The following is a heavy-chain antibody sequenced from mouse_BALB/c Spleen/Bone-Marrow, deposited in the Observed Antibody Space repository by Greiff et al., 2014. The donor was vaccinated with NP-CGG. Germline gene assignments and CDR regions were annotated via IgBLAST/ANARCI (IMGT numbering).Heavy chain of an antibody. CDR3: AREGYGYDGGDFDD. CDR2: ITTGSGST. V-gene: IGHV1S41*01. CDR1: GYTFTNYW. Sequence: DLVKPGASVKLSCKTSGYTFTNYWINWVKQRPGQSLEWVGRITTGSGSTYYNDRVKGKATLTVDKASSTSYIQLSSLKSEDSAVYFCAREGYGYDGGDFDDWGAGTTVTVSS. J-gene: IGHJ1*01. D-gene: IGHD2-2*01.